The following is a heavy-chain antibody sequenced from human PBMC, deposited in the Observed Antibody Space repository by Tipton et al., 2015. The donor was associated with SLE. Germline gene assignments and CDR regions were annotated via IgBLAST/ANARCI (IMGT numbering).Heavy chain of an antibody. CDR3: AKDLHRNVDY. CDR2: IKQDGSEK. Sequence: GSLRLSCAASGFTFSSYWMSWVRQAPGKGLEWVANIKQDGSEKYYADSVKGRFTISRDNSKNTLYLQMNSLRAEDTAVYYCAKDLHRNVDYWGQGTLVTVSS. D-gene: IGHD1-1*01. J-gene: IGHJ4*02. V-gene: IGHV3-7*01. CDR1: GFTFSSYW.